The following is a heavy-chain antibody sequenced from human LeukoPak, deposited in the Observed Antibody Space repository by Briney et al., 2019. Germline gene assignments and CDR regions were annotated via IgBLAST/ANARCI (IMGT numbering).Heavy chain of an antibody. CDR3: ARGSYSSRWPEAH. Sequence: ASVKVSCKASGYTLTDYDINWVRQATGQGLEWMGWMNPNSGNTGYLQKFQGRVTMTRNTSINTAYMGLSSLRSEDTAIYYCARGSYSSRWPEAHWGQGTQVTVSS. CDR1: GYTLTDYD. CDR2: MNPNSGNT. D-gene: IGHD6-13*01. J-gene: IGHJ4*02. V-gene: IGHV1-8*01.